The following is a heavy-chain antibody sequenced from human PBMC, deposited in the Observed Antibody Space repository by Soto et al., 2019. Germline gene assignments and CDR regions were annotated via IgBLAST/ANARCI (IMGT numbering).Heavy chain of an antibody. Sequence: GESLKISCKGSGYSFTSYWISWVRQMPGKGLEWMGRIDPSDSYTNYSPSFQGHVTISADKSISTAYLQWSSLKASDTAMYYCARHSSSSPYYYGMDVSGQDPTVTVSS. D-gene: IGHD6-6*01. CDR3: ARHSSSSPYYYGMDV. CDR2: IDPSDSYT. V-gene: IGHV5-10-1*01. J-gene: IGHJ6*02. CDR1: GYSFTSYW.